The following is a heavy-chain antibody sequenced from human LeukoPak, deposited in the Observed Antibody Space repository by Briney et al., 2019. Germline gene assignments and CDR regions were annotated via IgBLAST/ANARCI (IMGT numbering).Heavy chain of an antibody. D-gene: IGHD5-18*01. V-gene: IGHV3-74*01. CDR3: ARDQRGFSYSKYYFDY. CDR2: IGSDGSST. Sequence: GGSLRLSCAASGFTFSSYWMHWVRQAPGKGLVWVSRIGSDGSSTSYADSVKGRFTISRDNAKNTLYLQMNSLRAEDTAVYYCARDQRGFSYSKYYFDYWGQGTLVTVSS. J-gene: IGHJ4*02. CDR1: GFTFSSYW.